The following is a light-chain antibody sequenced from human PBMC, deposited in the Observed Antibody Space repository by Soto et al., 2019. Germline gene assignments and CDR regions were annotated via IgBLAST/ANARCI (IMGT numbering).Light chain of an antibody. J-gene: IGKJ1*01. CDR1: QSISNY. CDR2: AAS. Sequence: DLQMTQSPSSLSASVGDRITITCRASQSISNYLNWYQQKPGKAPKLLIYAASSLQSGVPSRFSGRGSGTDFTLTISSLQPEDFATFYCQQTYSTPTFGQGTKVEIK. CDR3: QQTYSTPT. V-gene: IGKV1-39*01.